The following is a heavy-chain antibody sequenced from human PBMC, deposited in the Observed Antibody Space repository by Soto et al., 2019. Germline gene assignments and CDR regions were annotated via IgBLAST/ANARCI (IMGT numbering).Heavy chain of an antibody. V-gene: IGHV4-39*01. J-gene: IGHJ4*02. Sequence: SETLSLTYTVSTDSSSFTNSYWGWIRQPPGKGLQWIGSSPYNGGTFYNPSLKGRVVISFDTSKKQSSLQVTSVTAADTAVYFCARHRIEVVWRGFDFWGQGSPVTVSS. CDR3: ARHRIEVVWRGFDF. D-gene: IGHD3-10*01. CDR2: SPYNGGT. CDR1: TDSSSFTNSY.